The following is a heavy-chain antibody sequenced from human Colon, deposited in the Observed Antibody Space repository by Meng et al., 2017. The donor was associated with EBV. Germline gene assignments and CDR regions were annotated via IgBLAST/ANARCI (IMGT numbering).Heavy chain of an antibody. V-gene: IGHV4-30-4*01. Sequence: QVRLQVSAPGLVKPSQTLALTCTVSGGSINSGDYYWSWIRQAPGKGLEWIGYIYYTGSTYYNPSLKSRVTISMDTSKNQFSLRLSSVAAADTAVYYCARNYYFDYWGQGTLVTVSS. CDR1: GGSINSGDYY. CDR2: IYYTGST. CDR3: ARNYYFDY. J-gene: IGHJ4*02.